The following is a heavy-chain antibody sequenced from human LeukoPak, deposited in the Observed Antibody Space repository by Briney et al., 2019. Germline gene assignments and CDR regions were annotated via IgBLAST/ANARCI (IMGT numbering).Heavy chain of an antibody. CDR3: ARLVARPADAFDI. D-gene: IGHD6-6*01. J-gene: IGHJ3*02. Sequence: ASETLSLTCSVSGGSISSGDYYWSWIRQTPEKGLEWIGYIYHSGSTYYNPSLESRVTISMDTSKNQFSLNLDSVTAAETAVYYCARLVARPADAFDIWGQGTMVAVSS. CDR2: IYHSGST. V-gene: IGHV4-30-4*08. CDR1: GGSISSGDYY.